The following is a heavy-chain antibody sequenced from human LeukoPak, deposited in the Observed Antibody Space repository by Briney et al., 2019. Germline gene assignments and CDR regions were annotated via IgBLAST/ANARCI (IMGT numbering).Heavy chain of an antibody. D-gene: IGHD6-19*01. CDR3: ASNEERSGWCGSDY. CDR2: ISNDGNNK. V-gene: IGHV3-30-3*01. J-gene: IGHJ4*02. Sequence: GGSLRLSCAASGFTFSNYAMHWVRQAPGKGLEWVAVISNDGNNKYYADSVKGRFTISRDNSKSTLYLQMNSLRTEDTAVYYCASNEERSGWCGSDYWGQGTLVTVSS. CDR1: GFTFSNYA.